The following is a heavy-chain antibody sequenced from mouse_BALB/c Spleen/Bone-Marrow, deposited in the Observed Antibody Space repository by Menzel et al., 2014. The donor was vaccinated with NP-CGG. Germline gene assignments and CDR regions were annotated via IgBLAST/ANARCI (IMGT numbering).Heavy chain of an antibody. Sequence: VMLVESGPGLVQPSQSLSITCTVSGFSLTSYGVHWVRQPPGKGLEWLGVIWSGGSTDYNAAFISRLSISKDNSKSQVFFKMNSLQADDTAIYYCARQPLRRHAMDYWGQGTPVTVSS. CDR3: ARQPLRRHAMDY. V-gene: IGHV2-4*02. CDR1: GFSLTSYG. J-gene: IGHJ4*01. D-gene: IGHD1-2*01. CDR2: IWSGGST.